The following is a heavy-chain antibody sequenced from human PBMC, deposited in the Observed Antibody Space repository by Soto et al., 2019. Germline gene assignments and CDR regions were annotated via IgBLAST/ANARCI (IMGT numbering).Heavy chain of an antibody. J-gene: IGHJ4*02. D-gene: IGHD3-3*01. CDR1: GFSLDSPGVA. Sequence: QITLKESGPSLVKPTQTLTLTCTFSGFSLDSPGVAVGWIRQPPGESLEWLAVIFWDDDKRYRPSVKSRLTITKDTSKNQVVLTMSDMDPVDTATYYCSYRRGVALSGFEEWGQGTLVTVPS. CDR2: IFWDDDK. CDR3: SYRRGVALSGFEE. V-gene: IGHV2-5*02.